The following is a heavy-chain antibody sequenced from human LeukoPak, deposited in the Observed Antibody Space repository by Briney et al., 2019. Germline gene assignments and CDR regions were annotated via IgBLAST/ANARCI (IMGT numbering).Heavy chain of an antibody. CDR1: GGSISSYY. Sequence: SETLSLTCTVSGGSISSYYWSWIRQPPGKGLEWIGYIYYSGSPNYNPSLKSRVTISVDTSKNQFSLKLSSVTAADTAVYYCARDSDTAMGTFDYWGQGTLVTVSS. V-gene: IGHV4-59*01. D-gene: IGHD5-18*01. CDR2: IYYSGSP. J-gene: IGHJ4*02. CDR3: ARDSDTAMGTFDY.